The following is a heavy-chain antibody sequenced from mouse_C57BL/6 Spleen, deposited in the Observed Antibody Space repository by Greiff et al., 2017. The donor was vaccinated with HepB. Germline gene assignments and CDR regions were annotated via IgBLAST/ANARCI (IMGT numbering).Heavy chain of an antibody. CDR3: ASYYGNYDAMDY. CDR2: IYPRSGNT. Sequence: VQLQQSGAELARPGASVKLSCKASGYTFTSYGISWVKQRTGQGLEWIGEIYPRSGNTYYNEKFKGKATLTADKSSSTAYMELRSLTSEDSAVYFCASYYGNYDAMDYWGQGTSVTVSS. D-gene: IGHD2-1*01. V-gene: IGHV1-81*01. CDR1: GYTFTSYG. J-gene: IGHJ4*01.